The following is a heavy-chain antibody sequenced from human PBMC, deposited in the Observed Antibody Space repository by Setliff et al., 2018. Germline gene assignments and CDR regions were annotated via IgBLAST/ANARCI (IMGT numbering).Heavy chain of an antibody. V-gene: IGHV1-69*06. CDR2: IIPIFGTA. CDR1: GGTFSSYA. J-gene: IGHJ1*01. Sequence: ASVKVSCKASGGTFSSYAISWVRQAPGQGLEWMGRIIPIFGTANYAQKFQGRVTITADKSTSTAYMELSSLGSEDTTVYYCARPYDSSGYYSFQHWGQGTLVTVSS. D-gene: IGHD3-22*01. CDR3: ARPYDSSGYYSFQH.